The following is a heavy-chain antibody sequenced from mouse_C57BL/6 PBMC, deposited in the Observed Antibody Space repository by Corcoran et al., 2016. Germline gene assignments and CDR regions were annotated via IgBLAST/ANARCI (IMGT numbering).Heavy chain of an antibody. CDR1: GYTFTTYG. CDR2: INTYSGVP. V-gene: IGHV9-3*01. J-gene: IGHJ1*03. Sequence: QIQLVQSGTELKKPGETVKISRKASGYTFTTYGMSWVKQAPGKGFKWMGWINTYSGVPTYADDFKGRFAFSLETAASTAYLQINNLKNEDTATSFCARSTTVGATRYFDVGGTGTTVTVSS. D-gene: IGHD1-1*01. CDR3: ARSTTVGATRYFDV.